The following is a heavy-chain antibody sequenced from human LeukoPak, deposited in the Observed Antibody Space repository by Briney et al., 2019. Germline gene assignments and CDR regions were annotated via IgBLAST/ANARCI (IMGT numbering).Heavy chain of an antibody. Sequence: GGSLRLSCTVSGFTFSSYRLNWVRQAPGEGLEWVSSISSSSSYIYYADSVKGRFTISRDNAKNSLYLQMNSLRAEDTAVYYCARVGTDAFDIWGQGTMVTVSS. CDR1: GFTFSSYR. V-gene: IGHV3-21*01. CDR2: ISSSSSYI. CDR3: ARVGTDAFDI. J-gene: IGHJ3*02.